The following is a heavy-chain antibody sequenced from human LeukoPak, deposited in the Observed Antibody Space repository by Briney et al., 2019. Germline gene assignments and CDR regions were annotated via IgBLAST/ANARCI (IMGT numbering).Heavy chain of an antibody. J-gene: IGHJ5*02. D-gene: IGHD1-26*01. Sequence: ASVKVSCKASGYTFTSYGISWVRQAPGQGLEWMGWISAYNGNTNYAQKLQGRVTMTTDTSTSTAYMELRSPRSDDTAVYYCARMYSGSYYDWFDPWGQGTLVTVSS. CDR2: ISAYNGNT. CDR3: ARMYSGSYYDWFDP. CDR1: GYTFTSYG. V-gene: IGHV1-18*01.